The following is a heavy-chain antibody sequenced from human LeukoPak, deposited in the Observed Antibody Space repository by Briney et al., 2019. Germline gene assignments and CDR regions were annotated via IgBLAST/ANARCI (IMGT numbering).Heavy chain of an antibody. V-gene: IGHV4-59*01. Sequence: SETLSLTCTVSGGSISSYYWSWIRQPPGKGLVWIGYIYYSGRTNYNPSLKRRITISADTSKNQFSLKLSSVTAADTAVYYCARGSSGWYDIDYWGQGTLVTVS. CDR3: ARGSSGWYDIDY. D-gene: IGHD6-19*01. J-gene: IGHJ4*02. CDR1: GGSISSYY. CDR2: IYYSGRT.